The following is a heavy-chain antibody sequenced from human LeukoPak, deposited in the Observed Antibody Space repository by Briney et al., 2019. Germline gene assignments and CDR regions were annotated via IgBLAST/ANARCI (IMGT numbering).Heavy chain of an antibody. J-gene: IGHJ4*02. CDR3: ARGPTFYDSSGHPAYYFDY. V-gene: IGHV1-18*01. Sequence: ASVKVSCKASGYTFTSYGISWVRQAPGQGLEWMGWISAYNGNTNYAQKLQGRVTMTTDTSTSTAYMELRSLRSDDTAVYYCARGPTFYDSSGHPAYYFDYWGQGTLVTVSS. D-gene: IGHD3-22*01. CDR2: ISAYNGNT. CDR1: GYTFTSYG.